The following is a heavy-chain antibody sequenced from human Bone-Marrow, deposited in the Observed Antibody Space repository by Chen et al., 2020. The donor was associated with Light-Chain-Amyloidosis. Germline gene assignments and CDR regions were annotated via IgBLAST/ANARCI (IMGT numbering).Heavy chain of an antibody. Sequence: QVQLVESGGGVVQPGRSLRLSCAASGLTFSTDGMHWVRQAPGKGLEWVALISYDGSDKYYADSVKGRFTLSRDNSKNTLYLQMNSLRTEDTAVYYCARRGDCTTTTCYQFDYWGQGTLVTVSS. CDR2: ISYDGSDK. CDR3: ARRGDCTTTTCYQFDY. D-gene: IGHD2-2*01. J-gene: IGHJ4*02. V-gene: IGHV3-30*03. CDR1: GLTFSTDG.